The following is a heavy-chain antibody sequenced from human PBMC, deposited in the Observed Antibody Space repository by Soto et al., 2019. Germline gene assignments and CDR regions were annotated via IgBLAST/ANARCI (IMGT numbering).Heavy chain of an antibody. CDR1: GYTFTSYD. J-gene: IGHJ6*03. Sequence: QVLLVQSGAEVKKPGASVKVSCKTSGYTFTSYDVNRVRQATGQGLEWMGWMNPNSGNTGYAQKFQGRVTMTRNTSIGTAYMELSSLRSEDTAVYYCARTYSSSSSYFYYYIDVWGKGTTVTVSS. CDR3: ARTYSSSSSYFYYYIDV. D-gene: IGHD6-6*01. V-gene: IGHV1-8*01. CDR2: MNPNSGNT.